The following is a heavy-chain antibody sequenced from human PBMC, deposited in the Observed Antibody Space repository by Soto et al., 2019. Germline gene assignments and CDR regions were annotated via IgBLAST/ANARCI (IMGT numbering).Heavy chain of an antibody. CDR1: GGSISSYY. D-gene: IGHD2-15*01. CDR3: ARRYGGTFDY. Sequence: QVQLQESGPGLVKPSETLSLTCTVSGGSISSYYWSWIRQPPGKGLEWIGYIYYSGSTNYNPHLKSRVTISVDTSKNQFPLKLSSVTAADTAVYYCARRYGGTFDYWGQGTLVTVSS. V-gene: IGHV4-59*08. J-gene: IGHJ4*02. CDR2: IYYSGST.